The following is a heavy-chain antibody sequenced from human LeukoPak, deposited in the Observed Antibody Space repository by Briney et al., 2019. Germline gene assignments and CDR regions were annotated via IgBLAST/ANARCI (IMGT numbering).Heavy chain of an antibody. CDR2: IKEDGREK. CDR1: GFTFSSYW. Sequence: GGSLRLSCAASGFTFSSYWMNWVCQAPGKGLEWVANIKEDGREKYYVDSVKGRFTISRDNAKNSLYLQMNSLRAEDTAVYYCARNWGFFDYWGQGTLVTVSS. V-gene: IGHV3-7*01. CDR3: ARNWGFFDY. D-gene: IGHD7-27*01. J-gene: IGHJ4*02.